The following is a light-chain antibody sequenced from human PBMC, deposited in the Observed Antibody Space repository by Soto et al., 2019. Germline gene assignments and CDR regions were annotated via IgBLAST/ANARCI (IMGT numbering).Light chain of an antibody. CDR1: QSVSSN. CDR2: GAS. Sequence: EIVMTQSPATLSVSPGERATLSCRASQSVSSNLAWYQQKPGQAPRLLLYGASTRATGIPARFSGSGSGTEFTLTISSLQSEDFAVYYCQQYNNWPPGTFGQGTKVEMK. V-gene: IGKV3-15*01. CDR3: QQYNNWPPGT. J-gene: IGKJ1*01.